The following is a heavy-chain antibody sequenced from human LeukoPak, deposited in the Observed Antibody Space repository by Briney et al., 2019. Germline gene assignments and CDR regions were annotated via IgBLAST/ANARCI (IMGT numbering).Heavy chain of an antibody. D-gene: IGHD3-9*01. CDR2: ISSSSSYI. Sequence: GGSLRLSCAASGFTFSSYSMNWVRQAPGKGLEWASSISSSSSYIYYADSVKGRFTISRDNAKNSLYLQMNSLRAEDTAVYYCARGNDILTGYLDYWGQGTLVTVSS. V-gene: IGHV3-21*01. J-gene: IGHJ4*02. CDR3: ARGNDILTGYLDY. CDR1: GFTFSSYS.